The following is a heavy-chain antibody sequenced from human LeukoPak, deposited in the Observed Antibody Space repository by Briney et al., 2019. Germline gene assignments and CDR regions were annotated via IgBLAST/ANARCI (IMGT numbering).Heavy chain of an antibody. J-gene: IGHJ4*02. D-gene: IGHD1-26*01. CDR2: ISYDGSNK. CDR3: ARSPGILGANYFDY. Sequence: PGGSLRLSCAASGFTFSTYAMHWVRQAPGKGLERVAVISYDGSNKNYADSVKGRFTISRDKSKNTLYLQMNSLRAEDTSVYYCARSPGILGANYFDYWGQGTLVTVSS. V-gene: IGHV3-30*04. CDR1: GFTFSTYA.